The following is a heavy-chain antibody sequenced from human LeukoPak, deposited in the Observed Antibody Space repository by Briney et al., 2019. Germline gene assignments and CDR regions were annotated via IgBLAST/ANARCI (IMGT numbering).Heavy chain of an antibody. CDR1: VGTFSRYA. D-gene: IGHD4-17*01. J-gene: IGHJ4*02. CDR2: IIPNLGIV. Sequence: ASVNVSCKASVGTFSRYAISWVRPAPGQGLEWMGRIIPNLGIVNYAQKYQGRVTITADKSTSTAYMELSSLRSEDTAVYYCAREVDYGDYGGFGYYFDYWGQGTLVTVSS. V-gene: IGHV1-69*04. CDR3: AREVDYGDYGGFGYYFDY.